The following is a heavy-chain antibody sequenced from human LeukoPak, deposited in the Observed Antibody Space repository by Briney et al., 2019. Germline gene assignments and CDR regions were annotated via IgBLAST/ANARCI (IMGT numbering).Heavy chain of an antibody. CDR1: GGSFSGYY. J-gene: IGHJ4*02. CDR2: INHSGST. D-gene: IGHD1-26*01. V-gene: IGHV4-34*01. CDR3: ARSRPPPVWELLAYFDY. Sequence: PSETLSLTCAVYGGSFSGYYWSWIRQPPGKGLEWIGEINHSGSTNYNPSLKSRVTISVDTSKNQFSLKLSPVTAADTAVYYCARSRPPPVWELLAYFDYWGQGTLVTVSS.